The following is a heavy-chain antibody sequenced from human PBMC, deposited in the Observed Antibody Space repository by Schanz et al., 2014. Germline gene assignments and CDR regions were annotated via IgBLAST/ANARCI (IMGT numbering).Heavy chain of an antibody. CDR2: ISFSGNTI. D-gene: IGHD2-2*02. CDR1: GFTFSKYG. Sequence: VQLVESGGGVVQPGRSLRLSCAASGFTFSKYGVHWVRQAPGKGLEWISYISFSGNTIYYADSVKGRFTISRDNAKNSVFLQMNRLRAEDTAVYYCAGGEYQLLYGNWGQGTLVTVSS. V-gene: IGHV3-48*01. J-gene: IGHJ4*02. CDR3: AGGEYQLLYGN.